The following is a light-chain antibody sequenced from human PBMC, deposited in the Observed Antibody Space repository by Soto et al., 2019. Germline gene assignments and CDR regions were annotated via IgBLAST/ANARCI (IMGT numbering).Light chain of an antibody. CDR2: GDT. V-gene: IGLV1-40*01. CDR1: SSNIGAGYD. Sequence: QLVLTQPPSVSGAPGQRVTISCTGSSSNIGAGYDVHWYQQLPGTAPKLLISGDTNRPSGVPDRFSGSKSGTSASLAITGLRAEDEADYYCQSFDSSLSGWLFGGGTKVTVL. CDR3: QSFDSSLSGWL. J-gene: IGLJ3*02.